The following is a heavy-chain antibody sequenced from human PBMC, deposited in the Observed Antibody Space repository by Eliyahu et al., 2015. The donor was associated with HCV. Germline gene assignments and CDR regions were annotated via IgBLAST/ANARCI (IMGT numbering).Heavy chain of an antibody. CDR2: ISSSGDSG. Sequence: QVQLVESGGGLVKPGGSQRLSCVVSGIXFSDQYMSWIRQGPGKRLEWISYISSSGDSGYYAASVRGRFTISRDNARSTLYLQMNSLSDADTAIYYCATSQSKYDRNGYSTWLDSWGQGTLVTVSS. CDR1: GIXFSDQY. J-gene: IGHJ5*01. V-gene: IGHV3-11*01. CDR3: ATSQSKYDRNGYSTWLDS. D-gene: IGHD3-22*01.